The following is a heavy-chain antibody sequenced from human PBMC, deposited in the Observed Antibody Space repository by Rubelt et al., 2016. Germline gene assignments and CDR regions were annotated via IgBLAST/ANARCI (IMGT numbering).Heavy chain of an antibody. J-gene: IGHJ4*02. CDR3: AASPRAGWEAPWDF. D-gene: IGHD1-26*01. Sequence: AQPGGSLRLSCAASGFTFSNHAMTWVRQAPGKGLERVSAISASGGDNYYADSVRGRLTVSRDNSKNTGFLQMNSLRAEDTAVDYCAASPRAGWEAPWDFWGQGTLVTVSS. CDR2: ISASGGDN. CDR1: GFTFSNHA. V-gene: IGHV3-23*01.